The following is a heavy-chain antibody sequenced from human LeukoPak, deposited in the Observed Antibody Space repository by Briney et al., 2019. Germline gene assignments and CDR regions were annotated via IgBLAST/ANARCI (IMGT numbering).Heavy chain of an antibody. Sequence: ASVKVSCKASGYTFIGYYMHWVRQAPGQGLEWMGWINPNRGGTNYAQKFQGRVTMTRDTSISTAYMELSRLRFDDTAVYYCARGTGEGYSYGRYYFDYWGQGTLVTVSS. D-gene: IGHD5-18*01. CDR2: INPNRGGT. J-gene: IGHJ4*02. CDR3: ARGTGEGYSYGRYYFDY. V-gene: IGHV1-2*02. CDR1: GYTFIGYY.